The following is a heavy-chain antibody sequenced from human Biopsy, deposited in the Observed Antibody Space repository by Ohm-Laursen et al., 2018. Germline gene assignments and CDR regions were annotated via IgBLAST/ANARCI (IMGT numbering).Heavy chain of an antibody. Sequence: SVKVSCKPSGYPFSNYYLFWVRQAPGQGLEWMGRINPNSGDTVFARNFQGRVTMTRDTAIGTVYMDLRNLRPDDTAVYFCARMEQPHDYWGQGTLVTVSS. CDR2: INPNSGDT. D-gene: IGHD6-13*01. V-gene: IGHV1-2*06. J-gene: IGHJ4*02. CDR1: GYPFSNYY. CDR3: ARMEQPHDY.